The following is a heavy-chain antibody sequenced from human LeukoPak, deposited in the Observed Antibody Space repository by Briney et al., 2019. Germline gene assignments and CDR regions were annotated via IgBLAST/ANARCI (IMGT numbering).Heavy chain of an antibody. D-gene: IGHD3-9*01. CDR1: GVSISSYY. CDR2: IYYSGST. V-gene: IGHV4-59*08. CDR3: ARQYTESFDWLLHYYGMDV. J-gene: IGHJ6*02. Sequence: SETLSLTCTVPGVSISSYYWSWIRQPPGKGLEWIGYIYYSGSTNYNPSLKSRVTISVDTSKNQFSLKLSSVTAADTAVYYCARQYTESFDWLLHYYGMDVWGQGTTVTVSS.